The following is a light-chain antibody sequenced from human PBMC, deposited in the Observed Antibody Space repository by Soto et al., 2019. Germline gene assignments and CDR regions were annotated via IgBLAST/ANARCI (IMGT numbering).Light chain of an antibody. J-gene: IGKJ1*01. Sequence: KKSPGALALSPVERATLSSRAIQSVSSSYLAWYQQKPGQAPRLLIYGASSRATGIPDRFSGSGSGTEFTLTISSLQSEDFAVYYCLHYKDWPRWTFGQGTKVDIK. V-gene: IGKV3D-15*01. CDR1: QSVSSSY. CDR3: LHYKDWPRWT. CDR2: GAS.